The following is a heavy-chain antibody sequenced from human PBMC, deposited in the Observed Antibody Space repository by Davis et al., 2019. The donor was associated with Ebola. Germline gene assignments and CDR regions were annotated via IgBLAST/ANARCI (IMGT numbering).Heavy chain of an antibody. CDR3: ARDNRGYSYGLSGYYYYGMDV. CDR2: ISSSSSYI. CDR1: GFTFSSYS. V-gene: IGHV3-21*01. D-gene: IGHD5-18*01. J-gene: IGHJ6*02. Sequence: GESLKISCAASGFTFSSYSMNWVRQAPGKGLEWVSSISSSSSYIYYADSVKGRFTISRDNAKNSLYLQMNSLRAEDTAVYYCARDNRGYSYGLSGYYYYGMDVWGQGTTVTVSS.